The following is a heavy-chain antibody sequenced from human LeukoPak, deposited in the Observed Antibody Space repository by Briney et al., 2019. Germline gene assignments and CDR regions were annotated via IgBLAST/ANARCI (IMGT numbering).Heavy chain of an antibody. CDR1: GFTFSDYY. D-gene: IGHD1-26*01. Sequence: QPGGSLRLPCAASGFTFSDYYMNWIRQAPGKGLEWVSAISGSGGSTYYADSVKGRFTNSRDNSKNTLYLQMNSLRAEDTAVYYCAKVHPSYSGSYYPYYFDYWGQGTLVTVSS. J-gene: IGHJ4*02. CDR3: AKVHPSYSGSYYPYYFDY. CDR2: ISGSGGST. V-gene: IGHV3-23*01.